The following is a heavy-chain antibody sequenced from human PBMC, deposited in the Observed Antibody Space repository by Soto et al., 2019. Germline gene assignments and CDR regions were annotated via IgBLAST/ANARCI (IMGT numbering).Heavy chain of an antibody. V-gene: IGHV4-39*01. CDR1: GGSIGSSDYY. J-gene: IGHJ4*02. D-gene: IGHD6-13*01. CDR2: IYDSGST. CDR3: ARSYSSSFDY. Sequence: SETLSLTCTVSGGSIGSSDYYWGWIRQPPGKGLEWIGNIYDSGSTSYNPSLKSRVTISVDTSKNQVSLKVSSVTAADTAVYYCARSYSSSFDYWGQGTLVPVSS.